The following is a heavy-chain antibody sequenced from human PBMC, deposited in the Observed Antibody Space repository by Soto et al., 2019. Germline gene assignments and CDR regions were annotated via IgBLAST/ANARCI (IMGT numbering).Heavy chain of an antibody. CDR1: GGTFSSYT. CDR3: ACGGVVADPAPFDY. Sequence: QVQLVQSGAEVKKPGSSVKVSCKASGGTFSSYTISWVRQAPGQGLEWMGRIIPILGIANYAQKFQVRVTINADKSTSTAYMELSSLRSEDTAVYYCACGGVVADPAPFDYWGQGTLVTVSS. J-gene: IGHJ4*02. D-gene: IGHD2-15*01. V-gene: IGHV1-69*02. CDR2: IIPILGIA.